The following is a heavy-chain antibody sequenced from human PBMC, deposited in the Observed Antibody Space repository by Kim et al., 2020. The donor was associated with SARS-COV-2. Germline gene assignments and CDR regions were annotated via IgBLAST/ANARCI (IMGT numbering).Heavy chain of an antibody. J-gene: IGHJ4*02. V-gene: IGHV1-46*01. CDR1: GFTLTSHF. CDR2: LIPGGTA. Sequence: ASVKVSCKASGFTLTSHFMHWVRQAPGQGLEYMGFLIPGGTARDAQKFQGRVTMSRDTSANTDYMEVSSLRSEDTAMYYCVKEASRLKDFDFWGQGTLV. CDR3: VKEASRLKDFDF.